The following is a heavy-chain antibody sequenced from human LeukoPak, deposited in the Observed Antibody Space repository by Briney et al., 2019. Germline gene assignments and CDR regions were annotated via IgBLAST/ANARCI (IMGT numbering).Heavy chain of an antibody. CDR3: ARIRGDDDAFDI. Sequence: SETLSLTCSVSGDSFINYYWSWIRQPAGKGLEWIGRIYTSGGVNYNPSLKSRVTMSVDTSRAQFSLKLTSVTAADTAVYYCARIRGDDDAFDIWGQGTMVTVSS. CDR1: GDSFINYY. J-gene: IGHJ3*02. CDR2: IYTSGGV. V-gene: IGHV4-4*07. D-gene: IGHD3-3*01.